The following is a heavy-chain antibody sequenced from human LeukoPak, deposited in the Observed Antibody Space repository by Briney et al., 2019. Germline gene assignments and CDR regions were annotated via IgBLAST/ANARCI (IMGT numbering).Heavy chain of an antibody. CDR1: GYTFTTYD. V-gene: IGHV1-8*02. CDR2: MNPNSGNT. Sequence: ASVKVSCKASGYTFTTYDIIWVRQATGQGLEWMGWMNPNSGNTGYAQKFQGRVTMTRNTSISTAYMELSSLRSEDTAVYYCARILRITMVRGVIGYWGQGTLVTVSS. J-gene: IGHJ4*02. D-gene: IGHD3-10*01. CDR3: ARILRITMVRGVIGY.